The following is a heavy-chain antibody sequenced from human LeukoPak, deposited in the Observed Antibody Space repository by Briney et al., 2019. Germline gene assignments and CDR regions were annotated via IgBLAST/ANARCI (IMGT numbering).Heavy chain of an antibody. CDR2: ISGSGGST. V-gene: IGHV3-23*01. D-gene: IGHD2-15*01. CDR1: GFTFSSYA. CDR3: ARDSCSGGSCYSGIDY. J-gene: IGHJ4*02. Sequence: GGSLRLSCAASGFTFSSYAMSWVRQAPGKGLEWVSAISGSGGSTYYADSVKGRFTISRDNSKNTLYLQMNSLRAEDTAVYYCARDSCSGGSCYSGIDYWGQGTLVTVSS.